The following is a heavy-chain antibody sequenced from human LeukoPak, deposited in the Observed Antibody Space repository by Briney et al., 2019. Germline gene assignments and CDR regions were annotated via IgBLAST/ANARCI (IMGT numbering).Heavy chain of an antibody. D-gene: IGHD4-23*01. Sequence: PSETLSLTCTVSGGSISSSDYYWGWIRQPPGKRLEWIGTIYYNGNTYYNPSLQSRVIISVDTSKNQFSLKLTSVTAPDTAVYYCARTVGTHRFDYWGQGILVTVSS. CDR2: IYYNGNT. J-gene: IGHJ4*02. CDR1: GGSISSSDYY. CDR3: ARTVGTHRFDY. V-gene: IGHV4-39*01.